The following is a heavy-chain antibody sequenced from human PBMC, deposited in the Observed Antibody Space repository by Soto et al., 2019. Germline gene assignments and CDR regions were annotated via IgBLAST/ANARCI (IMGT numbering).Heavy chain of an antibody. V-gene: IGHV3-30*15. D-gene: IGHD1-1*01. J-gene: IGHJ4*02. CDR2: ISYDGRDK. CDR3: GKTRNSYNCNDRANFDY. Sequence: QVQLVESGGGEVQPGMSLRLSCAASGFSFSTYVMHWVRQAPGKGLEWVALISYDGRDKYQADTVKGRFTISTDNSKNTLYLQMRSLRSDDTAVYYCGKTRNSYNCNDRANFDYWGEGSLGTVSS. CDR1: GFSFSTYV.